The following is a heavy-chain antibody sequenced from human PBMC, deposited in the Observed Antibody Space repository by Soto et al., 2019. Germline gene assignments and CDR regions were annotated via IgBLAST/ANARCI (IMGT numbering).Heavy chain of an antibody. CDR1: GGSISSSSYY. CDR2: IYYSGST. D-gene: IGHD6-13*01. Sequence: TSETLSLTCTVSGGSISSSSYYWGWIRQPPGKGLEWIGSIYYSGSTYYNPSLKSRVTISVDTSKNQFSLKLSSVTAADTAVYYCARLRYSSSWSWFDPWGQGTLVTVSS. CDR3: ARLRYSSSWSWFDP. V-gene: IGHV4-39*01. J-gene: IGHJ5*02.